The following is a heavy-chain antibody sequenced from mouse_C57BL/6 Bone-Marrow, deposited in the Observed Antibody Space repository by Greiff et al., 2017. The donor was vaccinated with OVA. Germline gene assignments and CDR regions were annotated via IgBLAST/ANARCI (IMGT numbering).Heavy chain of an antibody. J-gene: IGHJ2*01. CDR2: INPSSGYT. Sequence: VMLVESGAELARPGASVKMSCKASGYTFTSYTMHWVKQRPGQGLEWIGYINPSSGYTKYNQKFKDKATLTADKSSSTAYMQLSSLTSEDSAVYYCARRLPYLYFDYWGQGTTLTVSS. CDR1: GYTFTSYT. V-gene: IGHV1-4*01. CDR3: ARRLPYLYFDY. D-gene: IGHD5-1*01.